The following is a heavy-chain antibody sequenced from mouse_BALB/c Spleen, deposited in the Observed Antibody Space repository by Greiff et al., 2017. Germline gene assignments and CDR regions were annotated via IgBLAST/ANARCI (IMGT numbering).Heavy chain of an antibody. CDR3: AREGSWDGKKGFDY. V-gene: IGHV5-9-4*01. CDR1: GFTFSSYA. Sequence: DVMLVESGGGLVKPGGSLKLSCAASGFTFSSYAMSWVRQSPEKRLEWVAEISSGGSYTYYPDTVTGRFTISRDNAKNTLYLEMSSLRSEDTAMYYCAREGSWDGKKGFDYWGQGTTLTVSS. CDR2: ISSGGSYT. J-gene: IGHJ2*01. D-gene: IGHD4-1*01.